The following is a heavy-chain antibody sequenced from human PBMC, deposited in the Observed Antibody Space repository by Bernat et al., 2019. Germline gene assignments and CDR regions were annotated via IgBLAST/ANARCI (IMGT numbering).Heavy chain of an antibody. J-gene: IGHJ5*02. CDR3: AGRPTGGRFDP. CDR1: GVSISDSTYY. V-gene: IGHV4-39*01. CDR2: IYYSGGT. D-gene: IGHD1-14*01. Sequence: QLQLQESGPGLVKPSETLSLTCTVSGVSISDSTYYWLWIRQPPGKGLEWVGTIYYSGGTYYNPSLKSRVTISVDTSKNQFSLKLNSVTAADTAVYYCAGRPTGGRFDPWGQGTLVTVSS.